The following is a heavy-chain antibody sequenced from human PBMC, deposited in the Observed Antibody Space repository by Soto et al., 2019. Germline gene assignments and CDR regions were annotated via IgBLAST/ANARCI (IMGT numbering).Heavy chain of an antibody. CDR3: ASALPAHVAVAGMRYFYT. V-gene: IGHV4-31*03. J-gene: IGHJ5*02. D-gene: IGHD6-19*01. CDR1: GGTVNNNAFS. Sequence: PSATLSLTCTVSGGTVNNNAFSWTWMRQHPGKGPEGIGHISSSGRASYSPSFKRRVAISLYASNNHFSLHLTSATSAHTSVYYCASALPAHVAVAGMRYFYTCGQGTLVT. CDR2: ISSSGRA.